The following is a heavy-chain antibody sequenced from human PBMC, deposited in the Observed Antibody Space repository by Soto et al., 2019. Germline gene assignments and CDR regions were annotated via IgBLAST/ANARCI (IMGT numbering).Heavy chain of an antibody. D-gene: IGHD3-22*01. CDR2: INPSGGST. J-gene: IGHJ6*02. CDR1: GYTFTSYY. V-gene: IGHV1-46*01. Sequence: ASVKVSCKASGYTFTSYYMHWVRQAPGQGLEWMGIINPSGGSTSYAQKFQGRVTMTRDTSTSTVYMELSSLRSEDTAVYYCARQTSPYYYDSSGHYYHYYGMDVWGQGTTVTVSS. CDR3: ARQTSPYYYDSSGHYYHYYGMDV.